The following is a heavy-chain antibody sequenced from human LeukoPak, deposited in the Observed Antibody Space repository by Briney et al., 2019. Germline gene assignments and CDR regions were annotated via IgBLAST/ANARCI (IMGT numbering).Heavy chain of an antibody. D-gene: IGHD4-17*01. V-gene: IGHV3-23*01. CDR3: AKDQTYGDYGVDAFDI. J-gene: IGHJ3*02. CDR2: ISGSGGST. CDR1: GFTFSSYA. Sequence: PGGSLRLSCAASGFTFSSYAMSWVRQAPGKGLEWVSAISGSGGSTYYADSVKGRFTISRDNSKNTLYLQMNSLRAEDTAVYYCAKDQTYGDYGVDAFDIWGQGTMVTVSS.